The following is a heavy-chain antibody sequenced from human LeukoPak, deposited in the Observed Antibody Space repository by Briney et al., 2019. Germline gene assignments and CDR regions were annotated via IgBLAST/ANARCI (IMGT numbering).Heavy chain of an antibody. Sequence: GGSLRLSCAASGFSFNAYWMAWVRQAPGSGLEWVANINPAGSETFHVDPVKGRFSISRDHAKNLVYLQMNSLRAEDTAVYYCATFGLVAALDLWGQGTLVTVSS. CDR2: INPAGSET. V-gene: IGHV3-7*01. CDR3: ATFGLVAALDL. D-gene: IGHD5-12*01. CDR1: GFSFNAYW. J-gene: IGHJ4*02.